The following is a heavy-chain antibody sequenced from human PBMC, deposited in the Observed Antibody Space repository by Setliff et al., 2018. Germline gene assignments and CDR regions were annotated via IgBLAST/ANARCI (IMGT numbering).Heavy chain of an antibody. Sequence: LSLTCAVSGYSISSGYNWGWIRQPPGKGLEWIASIYYRGSTSYNSSLKSRVSISVDTSKNQFSLSLNSVTAADTAVYYCATLTGDRGVDYWGQGRLVTVSS. V-gene: IGHV4-38-2*01. CDR3: ATLTGDRGVDY. J-gene: IGHJ4*02. CDR2: IYYRGST. CDR1: GYSISSGYN. D-gene: IGHD7-27*01.